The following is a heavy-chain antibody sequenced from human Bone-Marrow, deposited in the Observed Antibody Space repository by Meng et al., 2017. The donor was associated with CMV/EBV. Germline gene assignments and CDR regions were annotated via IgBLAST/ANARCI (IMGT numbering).Heavy chain of an antibody. Sequence: ASVKVSCKASGGTFSSYAISWVRQAPGQGLEWMGWINPNSGGTNYAQKFQGRVTMTGDTSTSTVYMELSSLRSEDTAVYYCARDFSSSRDFYYYGMAVWGQGDTV. CDR2: INPNSGGT. J-gene: IGHJ6*01. V-gene: IGHV1-2*02. CDR3: ARDFSSSRDFYYYGMAV. D-gene: IGHD6-6*01. CDR1: GGTFSSYA.